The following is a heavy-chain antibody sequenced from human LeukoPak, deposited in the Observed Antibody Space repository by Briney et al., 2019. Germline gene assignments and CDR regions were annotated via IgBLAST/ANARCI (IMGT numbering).Heavy chain of an antibody. Sequence: SVTVSCKTSGGVFRSYAINWVRQAPGQGLEWMGLIIPFFGTPNYAQRFQDRVTITADESTSTTYMELSSLRSEDTAVYYCARGKDHYYYGMDVWGQGTTVTVSS. CDR3: ARGKDHYYYGMDV. CDR1: GGVFRSYA. CDR2: IIPFFGTP. V-gene: IGHV1-69*01. J-gene: IGHJ6*02.